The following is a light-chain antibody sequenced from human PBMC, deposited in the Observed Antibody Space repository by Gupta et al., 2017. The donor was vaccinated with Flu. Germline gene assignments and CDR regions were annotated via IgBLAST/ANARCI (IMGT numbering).Light chain of an antibody. V-gene: IGKV3-15*01. J-gene: IGKJ3*01. CDR3: QQYNNWPFT. CDR2: GAS. CDR1: QSISNN. Sequence: GEIATLSCRASQSISNNLAWYQQKPGQPPRLLIRGASARATGAPARFSASGSGTEFTLTISSLQSEDFAVYYCQQYNNWPFTFGPGTKVEIK.